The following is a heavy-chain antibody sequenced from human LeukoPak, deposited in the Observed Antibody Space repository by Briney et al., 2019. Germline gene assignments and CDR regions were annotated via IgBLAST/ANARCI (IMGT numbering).Heavy chain of an antibody. CDR3: AREKQLLYRGSFDY. CDR2: IKQDGSEK. D-gene: IGHD2-2*02. J-gene: IGHJ4*02. V-gene: IGHV3-7*01. Sequence: PGGSLRLSCAASGFTFSSYWMSWVRQAPGKGLEWEANIKQDGSEKYYVDSVKGRFTISGDDAKNSLYLQMNSLRAEDTAVYYCAREKQLLYRGSFDYWGQGTLVTVSS. CDR1: GFTFSSYW.